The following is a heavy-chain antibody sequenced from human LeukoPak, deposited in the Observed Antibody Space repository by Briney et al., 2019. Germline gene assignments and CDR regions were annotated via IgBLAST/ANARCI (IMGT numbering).Heavy chain of an antibody. J-gene: IGHJ4*02. D-gene: IGHD3-10*01. CDR1: GGSISSGDYY. CDR3: ARFQFDFGGYGSGSHLGYFDY. CDR2: IYYSGST. V-gene: IGHV4-30-4*01. Sequence: PSETLSLTCTVSGGSISSGDYYWSWIRQPPGKGLEWIGYIYYSGSTYYNPSLKSRVTISVDTSKNQFSLKLSSVTAADTAVYYCARFQFDFGGYGSGSHLGYFDYWGQGTLVTVSS.